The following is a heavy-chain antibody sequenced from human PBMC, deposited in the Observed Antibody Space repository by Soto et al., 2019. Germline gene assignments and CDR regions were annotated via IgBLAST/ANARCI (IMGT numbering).Heavy chain of an antibody. J-gene: IGHJ4*02. CDR3: AIVRVADSPLDH. D-gene: IGHD3-10*02. CDR2: MSYDGSAK. V-gene: IGHV3-30*03. CDR1: GFILSNNG. Sequence: QVQLVESGGGVVQPGRSLRLSCEGSGFILSNNGMHWVRQAPGKGLEWVAFMSYDGSAKFLADSVKGRFTISRDNSKSTLFLHMSSLRAEDTAMYYCAIVRVADSPLDHWGQGTLVTVSS.